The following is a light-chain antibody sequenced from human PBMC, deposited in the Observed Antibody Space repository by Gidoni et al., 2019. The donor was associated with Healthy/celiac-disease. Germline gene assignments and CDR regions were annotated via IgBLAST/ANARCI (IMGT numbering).Light chain of an antibody. CDR3: QQYYSTPLT. V-gene: IGKV4-1*01. CDR2: WAS. J-gene: IGKJ4*01. Sequence: DIVLPQSPDSLAVSMGERATINCKSSQSVLYSSNKKNYLALYQQDPGQPPKLLIYWASTRESGVPDRFSCSGAGTDFTLTISSLQAEDVAVYYCQQYYSTPLTFGGGTKVEIK. CDR1: QSVLYSSNKKNY.